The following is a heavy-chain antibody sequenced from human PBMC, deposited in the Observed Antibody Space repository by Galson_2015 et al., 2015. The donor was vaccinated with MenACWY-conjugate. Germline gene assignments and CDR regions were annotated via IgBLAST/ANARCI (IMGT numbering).Heavy chain of an antibody. CDR1: EFTFSSFA. CDR2: ISTYGGST. J-gene: IGHJ4*02. D-gene: IGHD5-18*01. Sequence: SLRLSCAASEFTFSSFAMNWVRQAPGKGLEWVSAISTYGGSTYYADSVKGRFTISRDNSKNMLFLQMGSLRVEDTAVYYCARKDGATYGYNDYWGQGTLVIVSS. V-gene: IGHV3-64*02. CDR3: ARKDGATYGYNDY.